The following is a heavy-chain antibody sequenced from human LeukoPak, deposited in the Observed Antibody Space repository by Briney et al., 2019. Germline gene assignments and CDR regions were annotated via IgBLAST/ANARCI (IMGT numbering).Heavy chain of an antibody. Sequence: ASVKVSCKASGYTFTDYYMHWVRQAPGQGLEWMGWINPKNGGANYAPRFRGRVTMTRDRSTSTVYMELTRLTSDDTAVYYCARASFWESPVNWFDPWGQGTLVTVSS. J-gene: IGHJ5*02. D-gene: IGHD3-16*01. CDR2: INPKNGGA. CDR3: ARASFWESPVNWFDP. CDR1: GYTFTDYY. V-gene: IGHV1-2*07.